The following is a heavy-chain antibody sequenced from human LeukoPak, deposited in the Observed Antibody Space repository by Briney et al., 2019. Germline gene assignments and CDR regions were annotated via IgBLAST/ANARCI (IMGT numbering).Heavy chain of an antibody. J-gene: IGHJ4*02. CDR2: IYSGGST. Sequence: PGGSLRLSCAASGLTVSSHYMSWVRQAPGKGLEWVSVIYSGGSTYYADSVKGRFTISRDNSRNTLYLQMNSLRAEDTAVYYCAKRARPFGGGFDYWGQGTLVSVSS. CDR1: GLTVSSHY. D-gene: IGHD3-16*01. CDR3: AKRARPFGGGFDY. V-gene: IGHV3-53*01.